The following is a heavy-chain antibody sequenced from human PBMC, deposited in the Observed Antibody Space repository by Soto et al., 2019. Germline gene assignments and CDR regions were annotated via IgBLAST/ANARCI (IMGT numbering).Heavy chain of an antibody. CDR3: ARRLTDSIGHYRNWFDP. CDR1: GGSVSSGDYY. V-gene: IGHV4-31*03. J-gene: IGHJ5*02. D-gene: IGHD3-22*01. Sequence: QVQLQASGPGLVTPSQTLSLTCTVSGGSVSSGDYYWSWIRQHPGKGLEWIGYIYYSGSTYYTPSLKSRFSISVDTSKTQSSLKLSSVTAADTAVYYCARRLTDSIGHYRNWFDPWGQGTLVTVSS. CDR2: IYYSGST.